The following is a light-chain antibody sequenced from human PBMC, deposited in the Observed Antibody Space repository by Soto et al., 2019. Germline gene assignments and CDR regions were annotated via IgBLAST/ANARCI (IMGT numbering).Light chain of an antibody. CDR3: QQRSNWPLT. Sequence: EIVLTQSPATLSLSPGERATLSCRASQSVDNYLAWYQQKPGQAPRLLIYDASNRATGIPPRFRGSGSGTDFTLTISSLEPEDFAVYYCQQRSNWPLTFGGGTKVEI. V-gene: IGKV3-11*01. J-gene: IGKJ4*01. CDR1: QSVDNY. CDR2: DAS.